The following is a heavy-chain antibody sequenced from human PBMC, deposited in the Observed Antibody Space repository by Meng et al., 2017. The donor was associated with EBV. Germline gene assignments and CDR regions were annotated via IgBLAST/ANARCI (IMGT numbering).Heavy chain of an antibody. CDR3: ASESGRGFTPDY. V-gene: IGHV1-69*01. CDR2: LIPMVGAP. CDR1: GGTFRSDA. Sequence: QWQLLEAGAEVKKPGSSVKVSCRTSGGTFRSDAVSWVRQAPGQGLEWMGGLIPMVGAPHYAQKFQGRVTIIADESTSTHSMELNSLRSEDTAMYYCASESGRGFTPDYWGQGTLVTRLL. J-gene: IGHJ4*02. D-gene: IGHD3-10*01.